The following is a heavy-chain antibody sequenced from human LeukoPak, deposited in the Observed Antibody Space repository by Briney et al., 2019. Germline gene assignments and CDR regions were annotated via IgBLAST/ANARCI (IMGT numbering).Heavy chain of an antibody. CDR3: ARGKGHGSGSYFTYYFEY. V-gene: IGHV1-8*01. Sequence: ASVKVSCKASGYTFTTYDINWVRQATGQGLEWMGWMNPNSGNTGYAEKLQGRVTMTRNTSVSTAYMELSSLRSEDTAVYYCARGKGHGSGSYFTYYFEYWGQGTLVTVSS. CDR1: GYTFTTYD. J-gene: IGHJ4*02. CDR2: MNPNSGNT. D-gene: IGHD3-10*01.